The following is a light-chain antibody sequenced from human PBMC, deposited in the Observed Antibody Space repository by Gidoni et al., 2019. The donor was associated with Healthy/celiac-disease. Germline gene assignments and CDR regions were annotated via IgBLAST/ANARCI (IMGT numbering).Light chain of an antibody. Sequence: EIVMTHSPATLSVSPGERATLSCRASQSVSSNLAWYQQQHGQAPSLLIYGASTRAPGIPARCSGSGSGTEFTLTISSRQSEDFAVFYCQQYNNWPPFTFGPGTKVDIK. J-gene: IGKJ3*01. CDR1: QSVSSN. CDR2: GAS. CDR3: QQYNNWPPFT. V-gene: IGKV3-15*01.